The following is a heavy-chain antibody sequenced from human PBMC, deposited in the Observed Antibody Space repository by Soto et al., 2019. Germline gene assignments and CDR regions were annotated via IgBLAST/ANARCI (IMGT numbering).Heavy chain of an antibody. V-gene: IGHV4-30-4*08. D-gene: IGHD2-21*02. J-gene: IGHJ5*02. CDR1: GGSISSGDYY. CDR3: ARGGVTNWFDP. Sequence: SEILSLTWTVSGGSISSGDYYWSLIRQPPGKGLEWIGYIYYSGSTYYNPSLKSRVTISVDTSKNQFSLKLSSVTAADTAVYYCARGGVTNWFDPWGQGTLVTVSS. CDR2: IYYSGST.